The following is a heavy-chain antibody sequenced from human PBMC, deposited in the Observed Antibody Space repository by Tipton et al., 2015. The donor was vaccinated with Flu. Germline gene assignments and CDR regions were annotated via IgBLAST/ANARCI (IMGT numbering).Heavy chain of an antibody. CDR2: IGWNSAYI. J-gene: IGHJ4*02. CDR3: TRETRSRYLGSNSPPDY. D-gene: IGHD1-26*01. CDR1: GFTFGDYA. Sequence: SLRLSCAASGFTFGDYAMHWVRQAPGKGLEWVSGIGWNSAYIDYADSVKGRFTISRDNAESSLYLQMNSLRPEDTALYFCTRETRSRYLGSNSPPDYWGQGTLVTVSS. V-gene: IGHV3-9*01.